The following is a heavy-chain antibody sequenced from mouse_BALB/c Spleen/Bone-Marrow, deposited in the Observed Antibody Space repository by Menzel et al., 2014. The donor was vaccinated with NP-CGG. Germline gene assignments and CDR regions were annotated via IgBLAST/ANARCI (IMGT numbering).Heavy chain of an antibody. V-gene: IGHV5-17*02. J-gene: IGHJ2*01. Sequence: EVKLVESGGGLVQPGGSRKLSCAASGFTFSRFGMHWVRQAPEKGLEWVAYISSGSSSIYHSDTVRGRFTISRDNPMDTLFLQMTSLRSEDTAMYYCARGDYWGQGTILTVSS. CDR2: ISSGSSSI. CDR3: ARGDY. CDR1: GFTFSRFG.